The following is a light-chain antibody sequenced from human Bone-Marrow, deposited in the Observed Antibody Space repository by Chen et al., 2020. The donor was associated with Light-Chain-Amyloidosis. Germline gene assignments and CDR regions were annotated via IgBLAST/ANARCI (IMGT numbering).Light chain of an antibody. V-gene: IGLV3-25*03. CDR2: RDT. CDR1: DLPTKY. J-gene: IGLJ2*01. CDR3: QSADSSGTYEVR. Sequence: SYELTKPPSVSVSPGQTARIPCSGDDLPTKYAYWYQQKPGQAPVLVIHRDTERPSGISERFSGSSSGTTATLTISGVQAEDEADYHCQSADSSGTYEVRFGGGTKLTVL.